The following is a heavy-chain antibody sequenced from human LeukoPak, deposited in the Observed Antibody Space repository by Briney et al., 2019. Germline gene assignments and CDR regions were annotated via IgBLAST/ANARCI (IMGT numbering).Heavy chain of an antibody. J-gene: IGHJ4*02. D-gene: IGHD3-22*01. CDR2: IYYSGST. CDR1: GGSISGYY. CDR3: ARGPYYDSTFDY. Sequence: SETLSLTCTVSGGSISGYYWSWIRQPPGKGLEWIGYIYYSGSTNYNPSLKSRVTISVDTSKNQFSLKLSSVTAADTAVYYCARGPYYDSTFDYWGQGTLVTVSS. V-gene: IGHV4-59*01.